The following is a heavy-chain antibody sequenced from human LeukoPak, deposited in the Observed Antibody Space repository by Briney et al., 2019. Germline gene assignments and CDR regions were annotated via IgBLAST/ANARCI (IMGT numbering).Heavy chain of an antibody. CDR3: AKAQSPWELPLSYYFDY. Sequence: GGSLRLSCAASGFTSSSYAMSWVRQAPGKGLEWVSAISGSGGSTYYADSVKGRFTISRDNSKNTLYLQMNSLRAEDTAVYYCAKAQSPWELPLSYYFDYWGQGTLVTVSS. J-gene: IGHJ4*02. D-gene: IGHD1-26*01. CDR2: ISGSGGST. V-gene: IGHV3-23*01. CDR1: GFTSSSYA.